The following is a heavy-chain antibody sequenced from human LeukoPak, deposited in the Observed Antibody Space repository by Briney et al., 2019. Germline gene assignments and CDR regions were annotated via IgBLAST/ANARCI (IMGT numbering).Heavy chain of an antibody. CDR1: GFTFSSYS. D-gene: IGHD5-18*01. Sequence: PGGSLRLSCADSGFTFSSYSMKWVRQAPGKGLEWASSISSSSSYTYYADSVKGRFTISRDNAKNSLYLQMNSLRAEDTAVYYCAREGTDMSPLDYWGQGTLVTVSS. CDR3: AREGTDMSPLDY. CDR2: ISSSSSYT. V-gene: IGHV3-21*01. J-gene: IGHJ4*02.